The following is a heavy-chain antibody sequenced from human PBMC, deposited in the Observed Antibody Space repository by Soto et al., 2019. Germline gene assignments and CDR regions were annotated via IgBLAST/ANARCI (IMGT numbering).Heavy chain of an antibody. CDR3: ARGLVLRYFDWLFTFDY. CDR2: INHSGST. Sequence: QVQLQQWGAGLLKPSETLSLTCAVYGGSFSGYYWSWIRQPPGKGLEWIGEINHSGSTNYNPSLKSRVTISVDTSKNQFSLKLSSVTAADRAVYYCARGLVLRYFDWLFTFDYWGQGTLVTVSS. D-gene: IGHD3-9*01. V-gene: IGHV4-34*01. J-gene: IGHJ4*02. CDR1: GGSFSGYY.